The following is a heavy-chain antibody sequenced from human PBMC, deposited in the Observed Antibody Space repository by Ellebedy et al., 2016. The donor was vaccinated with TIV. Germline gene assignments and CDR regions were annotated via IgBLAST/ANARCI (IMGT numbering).Heavy chain of an antibody. CDR1: GYTFTGYY. CDR2: INPNSGGT. CDR3: ARSGIAAAGTLDY. D-gene: IGHD6-13*01. J-gene: IGHJ4*02. Sequence: ASVKVSCXASGYTFTGYYMHWVRQAPGQGLEWMGWINPNSGGTNYAQKFQGWVTMTRDTSISTAYMELSRLRSDDTAVYYCARSGIAAAGTLDYWGQGTLVTVSS. V-gene: IGHV1-2*04.